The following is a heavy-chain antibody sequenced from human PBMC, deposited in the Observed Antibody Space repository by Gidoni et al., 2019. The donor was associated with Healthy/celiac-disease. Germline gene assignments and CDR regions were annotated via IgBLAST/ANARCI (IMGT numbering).Heavy chain of an antibody. D-gene: IGHD2-15*01. CDR2: DT. Sequence: DTRYSPSFQGQVTISADKSISTAYLQWSSLKASDTAMYYCARHSLLDYWGQGTLVTVSS. J-gene: IGHJ4*02. V-gene: IGHV5-51*01. CDR3: ARHSLLDY.